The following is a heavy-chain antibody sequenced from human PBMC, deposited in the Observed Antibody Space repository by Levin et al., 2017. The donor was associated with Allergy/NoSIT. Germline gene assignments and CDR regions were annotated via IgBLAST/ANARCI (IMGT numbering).Heavy chain of an antibody. V-gene: IGHV3-49*03. Sequence: GGSLRLSCTASGFTFGDYAMSWFRQAPGKGLEWVSFIRSKAYGGTTEYAASVKGRFTISRDDSKSIAYLQMNSLKTEDTAVYYCTRDYDYVWGSYRPLFDYWGQGTLVTVSS. D-gene: IGHD3-16*02. CDR2: IRSKAYGGTT. CDR1: GFTFGDYA. CDR3: TRDYDYVWGSYRPLFDY. J-gene: IGHJ4*02.